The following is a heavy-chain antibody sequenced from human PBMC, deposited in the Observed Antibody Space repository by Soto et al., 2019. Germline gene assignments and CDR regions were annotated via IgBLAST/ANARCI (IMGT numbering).Heavy chain of an antibody. J-gene: IGHJ5*02. CDR1: GFTFSSYA. V-gene: IGHV3-23*01. CDR2: ISGSGGST. Sequence: GGSLRLSCAASGFTFSSYAMSWVRQAPGKGLEWVSAISGSGGSTYYADSVKGRFTISRDNSKNTLYLQMNSLRAEDTAVYYCAKDFVGVDTAMDFNWFDPWGQGTLVTVSS. D-gene: IGHD5-18*01. CDR3: AKDFVGVDTAMDFNWFDP.